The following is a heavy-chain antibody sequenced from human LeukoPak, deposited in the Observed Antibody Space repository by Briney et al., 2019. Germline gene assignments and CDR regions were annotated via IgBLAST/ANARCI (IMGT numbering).Heavy chain of an antibody. J-gene: IGHJ4*02. CDR1: GFTFSSYA. D-gene: IGHD6-13*01. CDR3: AREPGIAAAGAFDY. CDR2: ISYDGSNK. Sequence: GRSLRLSCAASGFTFSSYAMHWVRQAPGKGLEWVAVISYDGSNKYYADSVMGRFTISRDNSKNTLYLQMNSLRAEDTAVYYCAREPGIAAAGAFDYWGQGTLVTVSS. V-gene: IGHV3-30-3*01.